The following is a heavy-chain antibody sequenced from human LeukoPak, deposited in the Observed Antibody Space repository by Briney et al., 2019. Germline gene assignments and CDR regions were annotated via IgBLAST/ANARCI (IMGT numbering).Heavy chain of an antibody. CDR1: GFTFSNYA. J-gene: IGHJ6*03. Sequence: PGGSLRLSCAASGFTFSNYAMHWVSQASGKGLEWVAVISYDGSNKYYADPVKGRFTISRDNSKNTLYLQMNSLRAEDTAVYYCARAKYYYYYMDVWGKGTTVTISS. CDR3: ARAKYYYYYMDV. V-gene: IGHV3-30*04. CDR2: ISYDGSNK.